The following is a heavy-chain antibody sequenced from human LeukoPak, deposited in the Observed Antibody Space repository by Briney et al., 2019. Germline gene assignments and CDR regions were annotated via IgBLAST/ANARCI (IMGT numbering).Heavy chain of an antibody. J-gene: IGHJ6*03. CDR1: GGTFIRND. Sequence: ASVKVSCKASGGTFIRNDISWVRQAPGQGLEWMGGIMPLFGTAKNAQKFQGRVTITADKSTSTAYMELSSLRAEDTAIYYCAKNGDRGAYCSGGSCYPYYYYYMDVWGKGTTVTISS. CDR2: IMPLFGTA. V-gene: IGHV1-69*06. D-gene: IGHD2-15*01. CDR3: AKNGDRGAYCSGGSCYPYYYYYMDV.